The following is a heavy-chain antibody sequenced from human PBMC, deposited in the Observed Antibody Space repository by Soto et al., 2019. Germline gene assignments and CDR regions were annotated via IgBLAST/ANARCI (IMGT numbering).Heavy chain of an antibody. V-gene: IGHV1-8*01. CDR1: GYTFTSYD. Sequence: QVQLVQSGAEVKKPGASVKVSCKASGYTFTSYDINWVRQATRQGLEWMGGMNPNSGNTGYAQKFQGRVTMTRNTSLTTDDMGLRSLRSEDTAVYACAREMTPRGMDVWGQGTRVTVSS. CDR3: AREMTPRGMDV. J-gene: IGHJ6*02. CDR2: MNPNSGNT.